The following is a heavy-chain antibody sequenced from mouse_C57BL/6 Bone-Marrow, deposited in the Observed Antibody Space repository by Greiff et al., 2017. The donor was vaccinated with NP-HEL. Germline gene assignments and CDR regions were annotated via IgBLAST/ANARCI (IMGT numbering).Heavy chain of an antibody. J-gene: IGHJ1*03. CDR3: ARSLRGYFDV. D-gene: IGHD2-12*01. CDR1: GYTFTSYW. Sequence: VQLQQSGAELVRPGSSVKLSCKSSGYTFTSYWMDWVKQRPGQGLEWIGNIYPSDSETHYNQKFKDKATLTVDKSSSTAYMQLSSLTSEDSAVYYCARSLRGYFDVWGTGTTVTVSS. CDR2: IYPSDSET. V-gene: IGHV1-61*01.